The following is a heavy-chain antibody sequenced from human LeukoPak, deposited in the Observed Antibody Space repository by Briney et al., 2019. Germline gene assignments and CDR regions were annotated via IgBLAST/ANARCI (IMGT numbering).Heavy chain of an antibody. Sequence: PGGSLRLSCAASGFMFSNYAMTWVRQALGKGLESISVISGSGDATNYADSVKGRFTISRDNSKSMLYVQMNSLRAEDTAVYYCAKSTSFYLDSWGQGTLVTVSS. CDR2: ISGSGDAT. CDR1: GFMFSNYA. CDR3: AKSTSFYLDS. J-gene: IGHJ4*02. V-gene: IGHV3-23*01.